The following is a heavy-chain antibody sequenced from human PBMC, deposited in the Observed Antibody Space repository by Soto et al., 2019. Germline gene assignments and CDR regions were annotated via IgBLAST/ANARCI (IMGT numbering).Heavy chain of an antibody. V-gene: IGHV4-31*03. CDR2: IYYGGSP. D-gene: IGHD3-10*01. Sequence: PSETLSLTCTVSGGSISSGGYYWSCIRQHPGKGLEWIGYIYYGGSPYYNPSLKSRVTISVDTSKNQFSLKLSSVAAADTAVYYCASFGGYYYGSGSYYNSFDYWGQGTLVTVSS. CDR3: ASFGGYYYGSGSYYNSFDY. CDR1: GGSISSGGYY. J-gene: IGHJ4*02.